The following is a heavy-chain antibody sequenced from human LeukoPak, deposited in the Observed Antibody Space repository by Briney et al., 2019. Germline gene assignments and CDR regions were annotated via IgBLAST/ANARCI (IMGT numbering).Heavy chain of an antibody. CDR3: ARVEGGYCSSTSCPMDD. D-gene: IGHD2-2*03. J-gene: IGHJ6*03. Sequence: SETLSLTCTVSGGSISSYYWSWIRQPPGKGLEWIGYIYYSGSTNYNPSLKSRVTISVDTSKNQFSLKLSSVTAADTAVYYCARVEGGYCSSTSCPMDDWGKGTTVTVSS. CDR1: GGSISSYY. V-gene: IGHV4-59*01. CDR2: IYYSGST.